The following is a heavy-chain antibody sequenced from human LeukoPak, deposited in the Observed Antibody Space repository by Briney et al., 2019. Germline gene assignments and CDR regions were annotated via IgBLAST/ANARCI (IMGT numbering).Heavy chain of an antibody. CDR2: ISGSGGST. Sequence: GGSLRLSCAASGFTFSSYAMSWVRQAPGKGLEWVSAISGSGGSTYYADSVKGRFTISRDNSKNTLYLQMNSLRAEDTAVYYCAKVYRGSQGYYYYYMDVWGKGTTVTVSS. CDR3: AKVYRGSQGYYYYYMDV. CDR1: GFTFSSYA. D-gene: IGHD3-10*01. J-gene: IGHJ6*03. V-gene: IGHV3-23*01.